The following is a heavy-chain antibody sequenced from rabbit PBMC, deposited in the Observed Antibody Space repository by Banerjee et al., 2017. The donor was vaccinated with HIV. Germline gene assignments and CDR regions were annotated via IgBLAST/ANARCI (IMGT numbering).Heavy chain of an antibody. D-gene: IGHD4-2*01. CDR3: ARDAGYAGSTL. J-gene: IGHJ4*01. V-gene: IGHV1S40*01. CDR1: GFSFSSRYY. Sequence: QSLEESGGDLVKPGASLTLTCTASGFSFSSRYYMCWVRQAPGKGLEWIACIGAGSGSAYYATWAKGRFTISKTSSTTVTLQMTSLTAADTATYFCARDAGYAGSTLWGQGTLVTVS. CDR2: IGAGSGSA.